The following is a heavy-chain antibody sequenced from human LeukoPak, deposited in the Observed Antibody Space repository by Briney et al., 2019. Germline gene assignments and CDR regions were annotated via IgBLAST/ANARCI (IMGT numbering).Heavy chain of an antibody. CDR1: GYTFTGYY. CDR2: INPNSGGT. D-gene: IGHD1-26*01. J-gene: IGHJ5*02. CDR3: ARDNLVGPTTYWFDP. V-gene: IGHV1-2*02. Sequence: ASVKVSCKASGYTFTGYYMHWVRQAPGQGLEWMGWINPNSGGTNYAQKFQGRVTMTRYTSISTAYMELSRLRSDDTAVYYCARDNLVGPTTYWFDPWGQGTLVTVSS.